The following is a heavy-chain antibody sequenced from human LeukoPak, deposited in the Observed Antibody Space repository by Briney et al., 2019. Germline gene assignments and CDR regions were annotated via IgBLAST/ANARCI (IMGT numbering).Heavy chain of an antibody. V-gene: IGHV1-18*01. D-gene: IGHD3-22*01. CDR3: VRSDNSGYYPRTLDY. Sequence: GASVKVSCKASGHTFSAYGFSWVRQAPGQGLEWMGWISTYNGNRNYAQKFQGRVTMTTDTSTSTAYMELRSLRSDDTAMYYCVRSDNSGYYPRTLDYWGQGTLVTVSS. CDR2: ISTYNGNR. CDR1: GHTFSAYG. J-gene: IGHJ4*02.